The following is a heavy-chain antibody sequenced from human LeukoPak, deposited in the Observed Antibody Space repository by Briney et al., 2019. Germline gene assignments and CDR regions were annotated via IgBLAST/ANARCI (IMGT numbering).Heavy chain of an antibody. CDR2: ISWNSGSI. V-gene: IGHV3-9*01. CDR1: GFTFDDYA. Sequence: PGRSLRLSCAASGFTFDDYAMHWVRQAPGKGLEWVSGISWNSGSIGYADSVKGRFTISRDNAKNSLYLQMNSLRAEDTALYYCAKDISPVLLWFGELTGFDYWGQGTLVTVSS. J-gene: IGHJ4*02. CDR3: AKDISPVLLWFGELTGFDY. D-gene: IGHD3-10*01.